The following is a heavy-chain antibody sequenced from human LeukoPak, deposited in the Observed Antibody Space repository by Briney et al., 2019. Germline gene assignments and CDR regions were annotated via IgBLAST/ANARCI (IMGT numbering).Heavy chain of an antibody. CDR3: ARAILYYYDSSGHTFDY. CDR1: GGSISSSSYY. Sequence: SETLSLACTVSGGSISSSSYYWGWIRQPPGKGLEWIGSIYYSGSTYYNPSLKSRVTISVDTSKNQFSLKLSSVTAADTAVYYCARAILYYYDSSGHTFDYWGQGTLVTVSS. V-gene: IGHV4-39*01. CDR2: IYYSGST. D-gene: IGHD3-22*01. J-gene: IGHJ4*02.